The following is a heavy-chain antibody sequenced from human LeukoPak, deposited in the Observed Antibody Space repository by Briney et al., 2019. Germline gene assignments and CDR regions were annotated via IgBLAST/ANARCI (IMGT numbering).Heavy chain of an antibody. CDR2: ICYCGSN. Sequence: SETLSLTCTVCGGFISSRGYYGRWIRQPPGKEVAWIGCICYCGSNYYIPSLKRRVTISVDTYKNQFSLKLSSVTAADTAVYYCARRECSGGSCYPFDYWGQGTLVTVSS. D-gene: IGHD2-15*01. V-gene: IGHV4-39*01. CDR3: ARRECSGGSCYPFDY. CDR1: GGFISSRGYY. J-gene: IGHJ4*02.